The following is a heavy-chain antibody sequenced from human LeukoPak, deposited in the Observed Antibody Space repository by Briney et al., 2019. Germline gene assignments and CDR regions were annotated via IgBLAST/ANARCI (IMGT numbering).Heavy chain of an antibody. V-gene: IGHV3-7*04. J-gene: IGHJ4*02. CDR1: GFTFSRYW. Sequence: AGSLRLSCAASGFTFSRYWMTWLRQAPGKGLEWVANIKQDGSETHYVDSVKGRFTISRDNAKNSLSLQMNSLRVEDTAVYYCARPFDDGSGRFNRPYDSWGQGTLVTVSS. CDR3: ARPFDDGSGRFNRPYDS. D-gene: IGHD3-10*01. CDR2: IKQDGSET.